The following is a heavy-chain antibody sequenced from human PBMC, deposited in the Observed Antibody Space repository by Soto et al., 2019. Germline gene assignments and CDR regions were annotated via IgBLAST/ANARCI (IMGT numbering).Heavy chain of an antibody. J-gene: IGHJ5*02. Sequence: QVQLQQWGAGLLKPSETLSLTCAVYGGSFRGYYWSWIRQPPGKGLEWIGEINHSGSTNYNPSLKGRVTISVATAKNQFSLKLSSVTAADTAVYYCERGSTGSSSHNWFDPWGQGTLVTVSS. V-gene: IGHV4-34*01. CDR2: INHSGST. CDR3: ERGSTGSSSHNWFDP. CDR1: GGSFRGYY. D-gene: IGHD6-13*01.